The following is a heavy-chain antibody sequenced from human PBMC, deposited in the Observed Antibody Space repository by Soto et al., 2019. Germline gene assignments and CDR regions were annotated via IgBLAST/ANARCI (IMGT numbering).Heavy chain of an antibody. D-gene: IGHD4-17*01. Sequence: QVQLVQSGAEVKKPGASVKVSCKASGYTFTSYDINWERQATGQGLEWMGWMNPNSGNTGYAQKLQGSVTMTRNTSISTAYMELSSLRSEDTGVDYCARTVYGHNVDYWGQGTLVTVSS. V-gene: IGHV1-8*01. CDR1: GYTFTSYD. CDR3: ARTVYGHNVDY. CDR2: MNPNSGNT. J-gene: IGHJ4*02.